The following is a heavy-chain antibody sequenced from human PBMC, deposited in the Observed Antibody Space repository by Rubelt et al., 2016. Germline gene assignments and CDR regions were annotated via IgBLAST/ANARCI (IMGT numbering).Heavy chain of an antibody. J-gene: IGHJ4*02. D-gene: IGHD3-16*01. CDR3: AHRRSFGSTTYYDS. CDR1: GFSLGTTDES. CDR2: LYWDGDR. Sequence: QITLKESGPTVVTPTQTLTLTCSFSGFSLGTTDESVGWLRLSPNGALQWLALLYWDGDRRLSPSLASRVTISGDRSKSQVVLTLTNMNPVETGTYFCAHRRSFGSTTYYDSWGQGIRVTVSS. V-gene: IGHV2-5*02.